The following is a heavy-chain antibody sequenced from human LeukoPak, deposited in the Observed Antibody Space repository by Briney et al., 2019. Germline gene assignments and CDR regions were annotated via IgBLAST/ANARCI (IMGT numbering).Heavy chain of an antibody. V-gene: IGHV1-69*05. CDR2: IIPIFGTA. CDR1: GGTFISYA. D-gene: IGHD3-16*01. J-gene: IGHJ4*02. CDR3: ARDDSRGTTDY. Sequence: SXKVSCKASGGTFISYAISWVRQAPGQGLEWMGGIIPIFGTANYAQKFQGRVTITTDESTSTAYMELSSLRSEDTAVYYCARDDSRGTTDYWGQGTLVTVSS.